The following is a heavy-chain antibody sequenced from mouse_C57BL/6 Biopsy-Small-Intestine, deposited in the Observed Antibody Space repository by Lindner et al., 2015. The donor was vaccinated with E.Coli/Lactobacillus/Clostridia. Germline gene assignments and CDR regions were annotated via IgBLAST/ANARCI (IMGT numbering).Heavy chain of an antibody. Sequence: EVQLQESGGGLVKPGGSLKLSCAASGFTFSDYGMHWVRRAPDKGLEWVAYISSDSSTIYYTDTVKGRFTISRDNAKNTLFLQMTSLKSEDTAMYYCARGTGRGLDYWGQGTALTVSS. J-gene: IGHJ2*01. CDR2: ISSDSSTI. CDR3: ARGTGRGLDY. D-gene: IGHD3-3*01. CDR1: GFTFSDYG. V-gene: IGHV5-17*01.